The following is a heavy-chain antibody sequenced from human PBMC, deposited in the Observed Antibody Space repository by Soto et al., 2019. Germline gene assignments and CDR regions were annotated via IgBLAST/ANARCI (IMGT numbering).Heavy chain of an antibody. CDR2: IKYKVGTT. D-gene: IGHD3-10*01. CDR3: AATESYHIAAY. CDR1: GFTFRDYA. Sequence: RSLRPSCIAAGFTFRDYAMSWVRQAQGKGLEWVSSIKYKVGTTYYADSVNGRFTISGNNSKHTLFLQINSQGADDASVCYCAATESYHIAAYWGQGTLGAVYS. J-gene: IGHJ1*01. V-gene: IGHV3-23*01.